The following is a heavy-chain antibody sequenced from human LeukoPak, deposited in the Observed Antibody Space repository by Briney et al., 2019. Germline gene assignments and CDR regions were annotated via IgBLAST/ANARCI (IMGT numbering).Heavy chain of an antibody. V-gene: IGHV3-20*04. CDR3: ARDRGSSSWYSPGY. Sequence: GGSLRLSCAASGFTFSTYWMSWVRQAPGKGLEWVSGINWNGGSTGYADSVKGRFTISRDNAKNSLYLQMNSLRAEDTALYYCARDRGSSSWYSPGYWGQGTLVTVSS. CDR2: INWNGGST. J-gene: IGHJ4*02. D-gene: IGHD6-13*01. CDR1: GFTFSTYW.